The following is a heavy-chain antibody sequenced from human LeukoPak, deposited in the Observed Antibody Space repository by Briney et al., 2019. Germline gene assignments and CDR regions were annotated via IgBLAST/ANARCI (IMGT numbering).Heavy chain of an antibody. V-gene: IGHV4-4*07. J-gene: IGHJ3*02. CDR2: IYTSGST. CDR1: GGSISSYY. D-gene: IGHD3-22*01. CDR3: ARDQPRRGITMIVVAAHAFDI. Sequence: SETLSLTCTVSGGSISSYYWSWIRQPAGKGLEWIGRIYTSGSTNYNPSLKSRVTMSVDTSKNQFSLKLSSVTAADTAVYYCARDQPRRGITMIVVAAHAFDIWGQGTMVTVSS.